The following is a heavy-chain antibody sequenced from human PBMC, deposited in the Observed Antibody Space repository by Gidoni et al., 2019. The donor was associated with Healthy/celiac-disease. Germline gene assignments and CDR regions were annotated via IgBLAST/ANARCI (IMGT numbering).Heavy chain of an antibody. CDR1: GGSFSGYY. CDR2: INHSGST. V-gene: IGHV4-34*01. Sequence: QVQLQQWGAGLLKPSEPLSLTCAVYGGSFSGYYWSWIRQPPGKGLEWIGEINHSGSTNYNPSLKSRVTISVDTSKNQFSLKLSSVTAADTAVYYCARNLPRGYYFDYWGQGTLVTVSS. J-gene: IGHJ4*02. CDR3: ARNLPRGYYFDY.